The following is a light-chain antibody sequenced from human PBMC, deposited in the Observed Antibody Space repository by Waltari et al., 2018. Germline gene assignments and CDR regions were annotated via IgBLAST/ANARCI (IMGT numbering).Light chain of an antibody. CDR1: QSISSW. V-gene: IGKV1-5*03. J-gene: IGKJ1*01. CDR3: QQYNSYCT. CDR2: KAS. Sequence: ITCRASQSISSWLAWYQQKPGKAPKLLIYKASSLESGVPSRFSGSGSGTEFTLTISSLQPDDFATYYCQQYNSYCTFGQGTKVEIK.